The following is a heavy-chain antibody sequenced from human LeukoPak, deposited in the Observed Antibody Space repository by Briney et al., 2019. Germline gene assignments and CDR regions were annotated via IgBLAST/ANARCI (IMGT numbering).Heavy chain of an antibody. D-gene: IGHD3-22*01. CDR1: GGSISSGGYY. J-gene: IGHJ1*01. Sequence: SQTLSLTCTVSGGSISSGGYYWSWIRQHPGKGLEWIGYIYYSGSTYYNPSLKSRVTISVETSKNQFSLKLSSVTAADTAVYYCARVGSAWNYYDSSGYYYAYFQHWGQGTLVTVSS. CDR2: IYYSGST. CDR3: ARVGSAWNYYDSSGYYYAYFQH. V-gene: IGHV4-31*03.